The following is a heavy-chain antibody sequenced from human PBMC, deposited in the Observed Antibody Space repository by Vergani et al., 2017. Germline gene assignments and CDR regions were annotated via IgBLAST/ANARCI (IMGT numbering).Heavy chain of an antibody. V-gene: IGHV1-69*01. CDR3: ARVRKDSGGYYFSYDAFDI. D-gene: IGHD3-22*01. CDR2: IIPIFGTA. CDR1: GGTFSSYA. Sequence: QVQLVQSGAEVKKPGSSVKVSCKASGGTFSSYAISWVRQAPGQGLEWMGGIIPIFGTANYAQKFQGRVTITADESTSTAYMELSSLRTEDTAVYYCARVRKDSGGYYFSYDAFDIWGQGTMVTVSS. J-gene: IGHJ3*02.